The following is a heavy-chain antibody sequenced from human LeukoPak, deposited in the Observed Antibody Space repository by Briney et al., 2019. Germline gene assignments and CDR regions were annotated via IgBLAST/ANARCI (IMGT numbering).Heavy chain of an antibody. CDR3: ATLRDIVVVATTPTDV. D-gene: IGHD2-2*01. V-gene: IGHV3-30-3*01. CDR1: GFNFSPYA. J-gene: IGHJ6*04. Sequence: GGSLRLSCVASGFNFSPYAVHWVRQAPGKGLEWVAIISNDGTTESYTDFVKGRFTISRDNFKNTLYLQMNGLRLEDTAVYYCATLRDIVVVATTPTDVWGKGTTVIVSS. CDR2: ISNDGTTE.